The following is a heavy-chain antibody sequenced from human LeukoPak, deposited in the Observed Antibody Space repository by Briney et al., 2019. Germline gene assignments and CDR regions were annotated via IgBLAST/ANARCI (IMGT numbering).Heavy chain of an antibody. D-gene: IGHD5-24*01. J-gene: IGHJ1*01. CDR1: GFTFSTYG. CDR2: TSYDGNKK. CDR3: ARDDGYFQH. V-gene: IGHV3-33*01. Sequence: GGSLRLFCAASGFTFSTYGMHWVRQAPGKGLEGVAVTSYDGNKKYCADSVKGRFTISRDNSKNTLYLQMNSLRAEDTAVYYCARDDGYFQHWGQGTLVTVSS.